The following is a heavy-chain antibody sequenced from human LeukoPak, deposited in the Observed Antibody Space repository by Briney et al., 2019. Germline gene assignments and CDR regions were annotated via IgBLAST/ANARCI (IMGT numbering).Heavy chain of an antibody. D-gene: IGHD3-10*01. CDR2: GHFSGYA. CDR1: ADSISSYY. V-gene: IGHV4-59*12. Sequence: SETLSLTCSISADSISSYYWGWIRQTPQRGLELIGYGHFSGYADYNPSLKSRVNLSVDTTKKLISLRLTSVTAADTAVYYCARRDFFGSGNYYNPSSYFDVWGRGALVTVSS. CDR3: ARRDFFGSGNYYNPSSYFDV. J-gene: IGHJ2*01.